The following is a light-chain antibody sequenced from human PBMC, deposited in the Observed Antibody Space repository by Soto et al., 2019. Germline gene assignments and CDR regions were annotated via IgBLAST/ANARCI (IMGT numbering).Light chain of an antibody. CDR1: SSDVGAYNY. J-gene: IGLJ1*01. CDR2: QVS. Sequence: QSVLTQPASVSGSPGQSITISCTGTSSDVGAYNYVSWYQQHPGKAPKLMIYQVSNRPSEVSNRFSGSKSGNTATLPISGLQDEDEADYYCSSSTSSTTLHVFGKGTNVTIL. CDR3: SSSTSSTTLHV. V-gene: IGLV2-14*01.